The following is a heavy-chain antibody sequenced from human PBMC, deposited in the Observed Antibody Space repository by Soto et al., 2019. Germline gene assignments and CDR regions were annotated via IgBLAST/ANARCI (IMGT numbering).Heavy chain of an antibody. CDR1: GFSLSASRVC. CDR3: ARTTAGGHSNTWCDP. D-gene: IGHD4-4*01. V-gene: IGHV2-26*01. CDR2: IFSSDEK. Sequence: SGTTLVTPTETLTLTCTVSGFSLSASRVCVSWIRQPPRRALEWLAHIFSSDEKAYSWSLMCRLTCSMDTSKRQVVRTVHYVCFLDTATYSCARTTAGGHSNTWCDPWGQGPMGSVCS. J-gene: IGHJ5*02.